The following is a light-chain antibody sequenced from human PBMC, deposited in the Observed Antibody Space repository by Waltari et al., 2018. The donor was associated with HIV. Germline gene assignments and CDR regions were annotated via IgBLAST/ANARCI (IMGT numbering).Light chain of an antibody. CDR1: QSVSSN. V-gene: IGKV3D-15*01. CDR2: GAS. CDR3: QQYNKWPLT. J-gene: IGKJ4*01. Sequence: EIVMMQSPATLSVSPGERATLSCRASQSVSSNLAWYQQKPGQAPRLLIYGASTRATGIPARFSVSGSGTEFTLTISSLQSEYFAVYYCQQYNKWPLTFGGGTKVEIK.